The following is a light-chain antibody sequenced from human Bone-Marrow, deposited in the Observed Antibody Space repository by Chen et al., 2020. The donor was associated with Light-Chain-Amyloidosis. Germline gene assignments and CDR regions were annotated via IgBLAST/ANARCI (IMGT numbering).Light chain of an antibody. Sequence: NFMRTQPPSVSESPGKRVIISCTRSSGSIATNYVQWYQQRPGSSPTTVIYEDDQKPSGVPDRFSGSIDRSSNSASLTISGLQTEDDADYYCQSYQGSSQGVFGGGTKLTVL. CDR3: QSYQGSSQGV. J-gene: IGLJ3*02. CDR2: EDD. CDR1: SGSIATNY. V-gene: IGLV6-57*01.